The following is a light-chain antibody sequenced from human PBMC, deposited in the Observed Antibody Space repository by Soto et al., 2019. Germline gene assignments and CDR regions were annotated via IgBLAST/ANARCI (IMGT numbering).Light chain of an antibody. CDR2: DVS. J-gene: IGLJ1*01. V-gene: IGLV2-14*01. Sequence: QSVLTQPASVSGSPGQSITISCTGTSSDVGTYNHVSWYQQHPGKAPKLMIYDVSNRPSGVSNRFSGSKSGNTASLTISGLQAEDDADYYCSSYTTSTTLGVFGTGTKVTVL. CDR3: SSYTTSTTLGV. CDR1: SSDVGTYNH.